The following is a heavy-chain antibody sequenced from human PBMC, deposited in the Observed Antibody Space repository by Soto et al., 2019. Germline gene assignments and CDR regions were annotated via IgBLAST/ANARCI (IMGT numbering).Heavy chain of an antibody. CDR3: ARVRASFDYYDSSGYYYHSPSYFDY. D-gene: IGHD3-22*01. J-gene: IGHJ4*02. CDR1: GGSISSGGYS. Sequence: PSETLSLTCAVSGGSISSGGYSWSWIRQPPGKGLEWIGYIYHSGSTYYNPSLKSRVTISVDRSKNQFSLKLSSVTAADTAVYYCARVRASFDYYDSSGYYYHSPSYFDYWGQGTLVTVSS. V-gene: IGHV4-30-2*01. CDR2: IYHSGST.